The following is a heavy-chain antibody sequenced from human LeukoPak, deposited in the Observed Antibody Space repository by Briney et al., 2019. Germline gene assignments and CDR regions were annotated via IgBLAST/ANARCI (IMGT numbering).Heavy chain of an antibody. D-gene: IGHD3-10*01. CDR1: GGSISSSNFY. V-gene: IGHV4-39*07. CDR3: ARSISHYYGSGSYQYYFYYMDV. Sequence: SETLSLTCTVSGGSISSSNFYWGWIRQPPGKGLEWIGSIYYSGSTYYNPSLKSRVTISVDTSKNQFSLKLSSVTAADTAVYHCARSISHYYGSGSYQYYFYYMDVWGKGTTVTISS. CDR2: IYYSGST. J-gene: IGHJ6*03.